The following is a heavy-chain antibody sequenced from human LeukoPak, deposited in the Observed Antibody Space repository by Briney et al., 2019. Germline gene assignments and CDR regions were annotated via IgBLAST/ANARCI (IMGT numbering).Heavy chain of an antibody. CDR3: ARAQYSSSWYDY. CDR2: IYYSGST. Sequence: SETLSLTCTVSGGSISSYYWSWIRQPPGKGLEWIGYIYYSGSTNYNPSLKSRVTISVDTSKNQFSLKLSSVTAADTAVYYCARAQYSSSWYDYWGQGTLVTVSS. V-gene: IGHV4-59*12. J-gene: IGHJ4*02. D-gene: IGHD6-13*01. CDR1: GGSISSYY.